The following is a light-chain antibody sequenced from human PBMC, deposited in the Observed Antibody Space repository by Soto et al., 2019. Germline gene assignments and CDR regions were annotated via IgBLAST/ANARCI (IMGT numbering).Light chain of an antibody. CDR1: SSDVGGYGY. J-gene: IGLJ2*01. Sequence: QSALTQPPSASGSXGQSVXISCTGTSSDVGGYGYVSWYQQHPGKAPKLMIFEVTKRASGVPNRFSGSKSGNTASLTVSGLQAEDEADYYCSSYAGINTDVVFGGGTKLTVL. CDR2: EVT. V-gene: IGLV2-8*01. CDR3: SSYAGINTDVV.